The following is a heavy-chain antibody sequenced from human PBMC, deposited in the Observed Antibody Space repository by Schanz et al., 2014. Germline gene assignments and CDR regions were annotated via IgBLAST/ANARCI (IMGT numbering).Heavy chain of an antibody. V-gene: IGHV4-34*01. CDR3: ARGNNCDYGDGFFNYYYYYTDV. D-gene: IGHD4-17*01. Sequence: QVQLQESGPGLLKPSETLSLTCGVFGGSFSGYYWSWIRQPPGKGLEWIGEIYHTGSTNYNPSLKSRVTISVDTSKNQFALKLSSVTAADTAVYYCARGNNCDYGDGFFNYYYYYTDVWGKGTTVTVSS. CDR2: IYHTGST. CDR1: GGSFSGYY. J-gene: IGHJ6*03.